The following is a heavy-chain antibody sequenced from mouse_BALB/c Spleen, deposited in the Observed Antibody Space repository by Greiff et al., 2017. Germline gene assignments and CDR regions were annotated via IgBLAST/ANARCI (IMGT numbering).Heavy chain of an antibody. Sequence: QVQLKESGAELARPGASVKMSCKASGYTFTSYTMHWVKQRPGQGLEWIGYINPSSGYTNYNQKFKDKATLTADKSSSTAYMQLSSLTSEDSAVYYCARRGDGAWFAYWGQGTLVTVSA. D-gene: IGHD2-3*01. CDR2: INPSSGYT. V-gene: IGHV1-4*01. CDR1: GYTFTSYT. CDR3: ARRGDGAWFAY. J-gene: IGHJ3*01.